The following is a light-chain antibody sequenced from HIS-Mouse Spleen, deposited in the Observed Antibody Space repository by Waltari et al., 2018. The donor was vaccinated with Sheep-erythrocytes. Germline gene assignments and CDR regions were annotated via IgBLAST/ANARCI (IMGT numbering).Light chain of an antibody. V-gene: IGLV2-14*01. CDR2: EVR. Sequence: QSALTQPASVSGSPGQSITISCTGTSSDVGGYNYVSWYHQHPGKAPKLMIYEVRNRPAGVFNRFSGSKSGNTASLTISGLQAEEEADYYCSSYTSSSTQVFGGGTKLTVL. J-gene: IGLJ2*01. CDR1: SSDVGGYNY. CDR3: SSYTSSSTQV.